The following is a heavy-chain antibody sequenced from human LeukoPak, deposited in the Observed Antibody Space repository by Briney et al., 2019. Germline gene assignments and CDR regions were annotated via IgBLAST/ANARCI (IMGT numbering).Heavy chain of an antibody. CDR3: ARHSLGRNWFDP. J-gene: IGHJ5*02. D-gene: IGHD7-27*01. CDR2: IHHTGHI. Sequence: SETLSLTCAVYGGSFSNYFWNWIRQPPGKGLEWIAEIHHTGHINYNPSLKSRVTVSVDRSKNQFSLKLTSVTAADTAVYYCARHSLGRNWFDPWGQGTLVTVSS. CDR1: GGSFSNYF. V-gene: IGHV4-34*01.